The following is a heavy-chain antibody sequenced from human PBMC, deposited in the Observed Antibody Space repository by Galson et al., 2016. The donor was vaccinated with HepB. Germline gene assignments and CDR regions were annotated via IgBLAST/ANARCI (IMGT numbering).Heavy chain of an antibody. CDR3: AKEAYCGGDCWDYFDY. CDR1: GFTFSTYA. J-gene: IGHJ4*02. D-gene: IGHD2-21*02. V-gene: IGHV3-23*01. CDR2: ISSRGRT. Sequence: SLRLSCAVSGFTFSTYAMSWVRQAPGKGLEWVSGISSRGRTYYGDSVQGRFTISRDNSNDMLYLQMNSLRAEDTAVYYCAKEAYCGGDCWDYFDYWGQGVLVTVSS.